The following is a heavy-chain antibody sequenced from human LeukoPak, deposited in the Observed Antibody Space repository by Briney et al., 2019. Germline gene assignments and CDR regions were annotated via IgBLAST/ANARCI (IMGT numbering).Heavy chain of an antibody. Sequence: PGGSLRLSCAVSGFTFSSYTMNWVRQAPGKGLEWVSSISSGSTYIYYADSVKGRFTISRDNAKNSLYLQMNSLRAEDTAVYYCARVWCIGVVTHLDYWGQGALVTVSS. D-gene: IGHD3-3*01. J-gene: IGHJ4*02. CDR2: ISSGSTYI. CDR1: GFTFSSYT. V-gene: IGHV3-21*01. CDR3: ARVWCIGVVTHLDY.